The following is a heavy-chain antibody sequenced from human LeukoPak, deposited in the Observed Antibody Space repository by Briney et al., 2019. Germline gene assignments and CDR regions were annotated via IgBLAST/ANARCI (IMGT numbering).Heavy chain of an antibody. D-gene: IGHD2-15*01. CDR2: ISYDGSNK. Sequence: QAGGSLRLSCAASGFTFSSYAMHWVRQAPGKGLEWVAVISYDGSNKYYADSVKGRFTISRDNSKNTLYLQMNSLRAEDTAVYYCARDGPIVVVVAATYYFDYWGQGTLVTVSS. J-gene: IGHJ4*02. CDR3: ARDGPIVVVVAATYYFDY. CDR1: GFTFSSYA. V-gene: IGHV3-30-3*01.